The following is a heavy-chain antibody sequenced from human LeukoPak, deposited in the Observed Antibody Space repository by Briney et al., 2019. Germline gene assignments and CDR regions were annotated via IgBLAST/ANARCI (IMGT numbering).Heavy chain of an antibody. V-gene: IGHV3-48*04. CDR3: ARDLRSGRPLDGFDM. J-gene: IGHJ3*02. CDR2: IGSSGGI. CDR1: EFTFRRYN. Sequence: PGGTLRLSCAASEFTFRRYNMNWVRQAPGKGLEWVSYIGSSGGIYYADSVKARFTISRDNAKNPLYLQMNSLRAEDTAVYYCARDLRSGRPLDGFDMWGQGTMLTVSS. D-gene: IGHD3-10*01.